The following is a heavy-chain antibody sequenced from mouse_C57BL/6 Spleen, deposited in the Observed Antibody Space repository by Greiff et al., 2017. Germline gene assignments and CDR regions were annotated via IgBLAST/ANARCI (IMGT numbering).Heavy chain of an antibody. CDR3: ARDHYGSSQGAMDY. D-gene: IGHD1-1*01. V-gene: IGHV1-18*01. Sequence: VQLQQSGPELVKPGASVKIPCKASGYTFTDYNMDWVKQSHGKSLEWIGDINPNNGGTIYNQKFKGKATLTVDKSSSTAYMELRSLTSEDTAVYYCARDHYGSSQGAMDYWGQGTSVTVSS. CDR1: GYTFTDYN. CDR2: INPNNGGT. J-gene: IGHJ4*01.